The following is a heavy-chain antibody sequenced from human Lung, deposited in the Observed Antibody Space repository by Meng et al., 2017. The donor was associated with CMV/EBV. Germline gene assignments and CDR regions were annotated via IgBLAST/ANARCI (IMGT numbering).Heavy chain of an antibody. CDR1: GFTFANYA. Sequence: SGFTFANYAMSWVSQAPGKGLEWVAAISGRGGSNTYYADSVKGRFTISRDNSNNTLLLHMISLRAEDTAVYYCAKDRLYGDYVGYFDRWGQGTLVTVSS. CDR3: AKDRLYGDYVGYFDR. J-gene: IGHJ4*02. V-gene: IGHV3-23*01. CDR2: ISGRGGSNT. D-gene: IGHD4-17*01.